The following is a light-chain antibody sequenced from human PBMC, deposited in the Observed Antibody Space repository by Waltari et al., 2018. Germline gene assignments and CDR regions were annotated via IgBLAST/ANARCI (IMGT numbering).Light chain of an antibody. J-gene: IGKJ1*01. Sequence: EIVLTQSPGTLSLSPGERAPLSCRASQSVGRSLAWYQQKPGQAPRLLMYDASSRATGIPDRFSGSGSGTDFSLTISRLEPEDVAVYYCQKYERLPATFGQGTKVEIK. V-gene: IGKV3-20*01. CDR1: QSVGRS. CDR3: QKYERLPAT. CDR2: DAS.